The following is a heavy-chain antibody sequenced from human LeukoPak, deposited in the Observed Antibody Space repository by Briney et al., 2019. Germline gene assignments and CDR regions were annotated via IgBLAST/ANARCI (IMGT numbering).Heavy chain of an antibody. CDR1: GFTFSSYA. D-gene: IGHD6-13*01. CDR2: ISYDGSNK. Sequence: GRSLRLSCEASGFTFSSYAMHWVRQAPGKGLEWVALISYDGSNKYYADSVKGRFTISRDNSKNTLYLQMNSLRAEDTAVYYCAKDPTSIAAGYYYYMDVWGKGTTVTVSS. V-gene: IGHV3-30-3*01. CDR3: AKDPTSIAAGYYYYMDV. J-gene: IGHJ6*03.